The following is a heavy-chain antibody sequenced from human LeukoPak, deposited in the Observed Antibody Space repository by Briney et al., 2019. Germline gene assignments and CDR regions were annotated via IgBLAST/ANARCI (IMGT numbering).Heavy chain of an antibody. CDR1: GYTFTNSY. J-gene: IGHJ3*02. CDR2: INPDGGNT. D-gene: IGHD5-24*01. V-gene: IGHV1-46*01. CDR3: ARIRDGYNDAYDI. Sequence: ASVKVSCKASGYTFTNSYIHWVRQAPGQVLEWMGLINPDGGNTNYAQNFQGRVTLTMDTSTSTVYMELSSLRSEDTAIYYCARIRDGYNDAYDIWGQGTVVTVPS.